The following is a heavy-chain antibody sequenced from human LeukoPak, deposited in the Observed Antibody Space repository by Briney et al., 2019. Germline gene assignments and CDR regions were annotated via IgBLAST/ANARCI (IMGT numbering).Heavy chain of an antibody. D-gene: IGHD2-2*01. J-gene: IGHJ4*02. Sequence: SETLSLTCTVSGGSISSGDYYWSWIRQPPGKGLEWIGYIYYSGSTYYNPSLKSRVTISVDTSKNQFSLKLSSVTAADTAVYYCARGGVVPAAPDYRGQGTLVTVSS. V-gene: IGHV4-30-4*01. CDR2: IYYSGST. CDR1: GGSISSGDYY. CDR3: ARGGVVPAAPDY.